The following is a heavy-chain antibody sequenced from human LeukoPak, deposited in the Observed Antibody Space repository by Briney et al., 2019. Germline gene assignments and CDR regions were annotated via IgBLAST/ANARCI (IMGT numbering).Heavy chain of an antibody. CDR2: IYPSGST. J-gene: IGHJ4*02. Sequence: SQTLSLTCTVSGGSISSADYYWSWIRQPPGKGLEWIGHIYPSGSTYYNSSLKSRVTMSVDRSKNQFSLKLSSVTAADTAVYYCARGSGIAAASREFDYWGQGTLVTVSS. CDR3: ARGSGIAAASREFDY. D-gene: IGHD6-13*01. CDR1: GGSISSADYY. V-gene: IGHV4-30-2*01.